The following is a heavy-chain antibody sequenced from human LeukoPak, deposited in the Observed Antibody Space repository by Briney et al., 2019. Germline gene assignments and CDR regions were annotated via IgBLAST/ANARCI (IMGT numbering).Heavy chain of an antibody. V-gene: IGHV4-61*02. D-gene: IGHD6-19*01. CDR3: ARRRSEQWLAPNNDWYFDL. CDR1: GGSISSGSYY. J-gene: IGHJ2*01. Sequence: SETLSLTCTVSGGSISSGSYYWSWIRQPAGKGLEWIGRIYTSGSTNYNPSLKSRVTISVDTSKNQFSLKLSSVTAADTAVYYCARRRSEQWLAPNNDWYFDLWGCGTLVTVSS. CDR2: IYTSGST.